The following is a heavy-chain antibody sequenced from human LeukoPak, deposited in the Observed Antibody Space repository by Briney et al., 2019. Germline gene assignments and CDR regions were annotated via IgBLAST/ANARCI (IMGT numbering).Heavy chain of an antibody. CDR3: VRGQPEMSTA. D-gene: IGHD5-24*01. Sequence: SVTVSCKASGGTFSSYAISWVRQAPGQGLEWMGRIIPILGIANYAQKFQGRVTITADKSTSTAYMEVSSLRSEDTAVYYCVRGQPEMSTAWGQGTLVTVSS. V-gene: IGHV1-69*04. J-gene: IGHJ5*02. CDR2: IIPILGIA. CDR1: GGTFSSYA.